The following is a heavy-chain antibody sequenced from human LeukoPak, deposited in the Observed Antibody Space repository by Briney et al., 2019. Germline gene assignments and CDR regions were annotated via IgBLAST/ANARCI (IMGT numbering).Heavy chain of an antibody. Sequence: GASVKVSCKASGYSFVGHYLHWVRQAPGQGLEWMSWIDPYTGHTHYAQKFQGRLTVTRDTSISTTYMELSWLTSDDTAMYYCAREYSASEHWGQGTLVTVSS. CDR1: GYSFVGHY. D-gene: IGHD5-12*01. CDR2: IDPYTGHT. V-gene: IGHV1-2*02. CDR3: AREYSASEH. J-gene: IGHJ1*01.